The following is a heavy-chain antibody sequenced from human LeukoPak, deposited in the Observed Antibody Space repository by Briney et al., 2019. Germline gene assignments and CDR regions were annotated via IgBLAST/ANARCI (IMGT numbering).Heavy chain of an antibody. V-gene: IGHV1-24*01. Sequence: GASVKVSCTVSGYSLSELSIHWVRQAPGKGLEWMGGFDPEDDEPIYAQSLQGRFTMTEDTSKDTAYMELSGLTSDDAAVYYCATDVTGAAPYDFWGQGTLVTVS. CDR1: GYSLSELS. J-gene: IGHJ4*02. CDR3: ATDVTGAAPYDF. D-gene: IGHD2-21*02. CDR2: FDPEDDEP.